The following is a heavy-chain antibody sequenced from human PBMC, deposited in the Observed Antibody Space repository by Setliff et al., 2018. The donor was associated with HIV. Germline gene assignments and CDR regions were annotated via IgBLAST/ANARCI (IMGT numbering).Heavy chain of an antibody. Sequence: GGSLRLSCAASELTFTFRSFGMHWVRQAPGKGPEWLAFIWYDGSNKYYADSVKGRFTISRDDSKNTVFLQLNTLRPEDTAVYYCASARIPTGGTSTSLDFRGQGALVTVSS. D-gene: IGHD1-1*01. CDR3: ASARIPTGGTSTSLDF. V-gene: IGHV3-30*02. J-gene: IGHJ4*02. CDR1: ELTFTFRSFG. CDR2: IWYDGSNK.